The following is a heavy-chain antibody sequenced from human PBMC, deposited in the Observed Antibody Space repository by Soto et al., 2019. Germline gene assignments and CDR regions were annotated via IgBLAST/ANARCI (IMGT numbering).Heavy chain of an antibody. D-gene: IGHD3-16*01. CDR1: GFTFGDYA. CDR2: IRSKAYGGTT. V-gene: IGHV3-49*03. CDR3: TSAVSYYGMDV. J-gene: IGHJ6*02. Sequence: GGSLRLSCTASGFTFGDYAMSWFRQAPGKGLEWVGFIRSKAYGGTTEYAASVKGRFTTSRDDSKSIAYLQMNSLKTEDTAVYYCTSAVSYYGMDVWGQGTTVTVSS.